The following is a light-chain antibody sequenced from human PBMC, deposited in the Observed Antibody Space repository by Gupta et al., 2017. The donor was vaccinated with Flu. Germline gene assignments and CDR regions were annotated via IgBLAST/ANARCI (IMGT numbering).Light chain of an antibody. V-gene: IGKV1-5*03. CDR2: KAS. Sequence: DIQMTQSPSTLSASVVDRVTITYRDSQSISSWLAWYQQKPGKAPKLLIHKASSLKSGVTSRFSGSEYGTEFTLTSSSPQHDDCANYYCQQDNYYWTFGQGTKVEIK. J-gene: IGKJ1*01. CDR1: QSISSW. CDR3: QQDNYYWT.